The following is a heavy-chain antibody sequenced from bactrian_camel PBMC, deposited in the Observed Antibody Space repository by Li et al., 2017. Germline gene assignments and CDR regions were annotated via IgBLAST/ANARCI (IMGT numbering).Heavy chain of an antibody. CDR3: ASDLVTSGLIY. J-gene: IGHJ4*01. CDR1: QDTTRSNS. V-gene: IGHV3S1*01. D-gene: IGHD5*01. Sequence: HVQLVESGGGSVEAGGSLRLSCVAVQDTTRSNSMAWFRQSPGKEREGLAAVYAGGATYKERTYYADPVKGRFTISQDKAKNTVYLQMNSLKSEDTALYYCASDLVTSGLIYWGQGTQVTVS. CDR2: VYAGGATYKERT.